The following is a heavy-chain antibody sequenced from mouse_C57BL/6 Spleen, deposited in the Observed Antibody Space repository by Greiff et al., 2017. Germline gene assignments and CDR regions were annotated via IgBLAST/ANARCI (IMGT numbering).Heavy chain of an antibody. V-gene: IGHV1-7*01. D-gene: IGHD1-1*01. J-gene: IGHJ3*01. CDR3: ARQGFDYYGSGYEFAY. CDR1: GYTFTSYW. CDR2: INPSSGYT. Sequence: QVQLQQSGAELAKPGASVKLSCKASGYTFTSYWLHWVKQRPGQGLEWIGYINPSSGYTKYNQKFKDKATLTADKSSSTAYMQLSSLTYEDSAVYFCARQGFDYYGSGYEFAYWGQGTLVTVSA.